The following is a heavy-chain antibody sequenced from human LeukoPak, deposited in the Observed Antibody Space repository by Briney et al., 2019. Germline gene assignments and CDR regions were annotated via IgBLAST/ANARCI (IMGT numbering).Heavy chain of an antibody. V-gene: IGHV4-59*01. CDR3: ARARAVPALSAAFDI. Sequence: SETLSLTCTVSGGSISSYYWSWIRQPPGKGLEWGGYIYYSGSTNYNPSLTSRVTISVDTSKNQFSLKLSSVTAADTAGYYCARARAVPALSAAFDIWGQGTMVTVSS. D-gene: IGHD2-2*01. CDR2: IYYSGST. CDR1: GGSISSYY. J-gene: IGHJ3*02.